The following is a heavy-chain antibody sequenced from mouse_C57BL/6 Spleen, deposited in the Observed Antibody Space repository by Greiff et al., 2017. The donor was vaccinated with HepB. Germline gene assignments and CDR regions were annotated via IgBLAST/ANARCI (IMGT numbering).Heavy chain of an antibody. Sequence: QVQPQQPGTELVKPGASVKLSCKASGYTFTSYWMHWVKQRPGQGLEWIGNINPSNGGTNYNEKFKSKATLTVDKSSSTAYMQLSSLTSEDSAVYYCARSDYSNYVYYFDYWGQGTTLTVSS. CDR1: GYTFTSYW. V-gene: IGHV1-53*01. D-gene: IGHD2-5*01. CDR2: INPSNGGT. CDR3: ARSDYSNYVYYFDY. J-gene: IGHJ2*01.